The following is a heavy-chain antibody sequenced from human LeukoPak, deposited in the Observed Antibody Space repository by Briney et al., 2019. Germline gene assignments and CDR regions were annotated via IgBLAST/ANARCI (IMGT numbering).Heavy chain of an antibody. CDR3: ARGEEYYDFWSGSNWFDP. J-gene: IGHJ5*02. D-gene: IGHD3-3*01. V-gene: IGHV1-8*01. Sequence: ASVKVSCKASGYTFTSYDINWVRRATGQGLEWMGWMNPNSGNTGYAQKFQGRVTMTRNTSISTAYMELSSLRSEDTAVYYCARGEEYYDFWSGSNWFDPWGQGTLVTVSS. CDR2: MNPNSGNT. CDR1: GYTFTSYD.